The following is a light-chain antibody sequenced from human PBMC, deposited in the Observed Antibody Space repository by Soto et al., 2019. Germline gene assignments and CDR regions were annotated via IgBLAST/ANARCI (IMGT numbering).Light chain of an antibody. J-gene: IGKJ5*01. V-gene: IGKV3-20*01. CDR2: GAS. CDR1: QSVSSSY. Sequence: EIVLTQSPGTLSLSPGERATLSCRASQSVSSSYLAWYQQKPGQAPRLLIYGASSRATGFPDRFSGSGSGTDFTLTISRLEPEDFAVYYCQQYGSSPWITFGQGTRLEIK. CDR3: QQYGSSPWIT.